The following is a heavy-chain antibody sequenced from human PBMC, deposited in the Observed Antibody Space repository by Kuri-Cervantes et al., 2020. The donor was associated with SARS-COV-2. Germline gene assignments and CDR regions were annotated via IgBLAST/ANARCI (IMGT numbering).Heavy chain of an antibody. J-gene: IGHJ6*03. CDR2: IIPILGIA. D-gene: IGHD6-13*01. V-gene: IGHV1-69*04. CDR3: ARDIAAADNYYYYYYMDV. Sequence: SVKVSCKASGGTFSSYAISWVRQAPGQGLEWMGRIIPILGIANYAQKFQGRVTITADKSTSTAYMELSSLRSEDTAVYYCARDIAAADNYYYYYYMDVWGKGTTVTVSS. CDR1: GGTFSSYA.